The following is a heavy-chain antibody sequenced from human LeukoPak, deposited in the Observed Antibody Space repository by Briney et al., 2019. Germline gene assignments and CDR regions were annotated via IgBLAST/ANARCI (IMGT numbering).Heavy chain of an antibody. CDR3: ARGRFLDAFDI. D-gene: IGHD3-3*01. CDR1: GGSISSSNSY. V-gene: IGHV4-39*01. CDR2: IFYSGST. Sequence: SETLSLTCTVSGGSISSSNSYWGWIRQPPGKGLEWVGSIFYSGSTFYNPSLKSRVTISVDTSKNQFSLRLSSVTAADTAVFYCARGRFLDAFDIWGQGTMVTVSS. J-gene: IGHJ3*02.